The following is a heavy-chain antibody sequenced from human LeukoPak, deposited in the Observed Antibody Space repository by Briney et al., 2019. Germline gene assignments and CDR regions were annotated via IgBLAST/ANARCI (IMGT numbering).Heavy chain of an antibody. CDR3: AKDRPTVTTKRAYYYYYGMDV. CDR2: ISGSGGRT. D-gene: IGHD4-17*01. V-gene: IGHV3-23*01. J-gene: IGHJ6*02. Sequence: GGSLRLSCVASGFTFNTYALSWVRQAPGKGLEWVSGISGSGGRTYYADSVQGRFTTSRDKSKNTLYLQMNSLRAEDTAVYCCAKDRPTVTTKRAYYYYYGMDVWGQGTTVTVSS. CDR1: GFTFNTYA.